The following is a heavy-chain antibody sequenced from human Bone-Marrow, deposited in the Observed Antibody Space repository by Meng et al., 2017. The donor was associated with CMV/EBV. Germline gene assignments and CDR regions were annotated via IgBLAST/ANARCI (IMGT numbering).Heavy chain of an antibody. CDR2: IYYSGST. D-gene: IGHD3-10*01. V-gene: IGHV4-39*07. CDR3: ARDLPYMVRGGHYYGMDV. CDR1: GGSISSSSYY. Sequence: ETLSLTCTVSGGSISSSSYYWGWIRQPPGKGLEWIGSIYYSGSTYYNPSLKSRVTISVDTSKNQFSLKLSSVTAADTAVYYCARDLPYMVRGGHYYGMDVWSQGTTVTVSS. J-gene: IGHJ6*02.